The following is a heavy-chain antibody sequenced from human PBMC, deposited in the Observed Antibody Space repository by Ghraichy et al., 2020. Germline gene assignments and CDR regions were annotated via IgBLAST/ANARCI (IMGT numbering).Heavy chain of an antibody. V-gene: IGHV3-30-3*01. CDR1: GFTFSTYS. D-gene: IGHD3-10*01. CDR3: ATSYYTHRRDNQY. J-gene: IGHJ4*02. Sequence: GGSLRLSCAASGFTFSTYSMHWFRQAPGKGLEWVAVTSYDGRDTFYADSVKGRFTISRDNSKNTLYLQMSRLKTEDTAMYYCATSYYTHRRDNQYWGPGTLVTVSS. CDR2: TSYDGRDT.